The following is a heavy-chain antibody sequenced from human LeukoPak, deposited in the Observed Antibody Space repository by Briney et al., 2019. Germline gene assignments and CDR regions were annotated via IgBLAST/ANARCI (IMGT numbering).Heavy chain of an antibody. CDR2: INSDGSST. D-gene: IGHD6-19*01. CDR1: GFTFSSYW. V-gene: IGHV3-74*01. Sequence: GGSLRLSCAASGFTFSSYWMHWVCQAPGKGLVWVSRINSDGSSTSYADSVKGRFTISRDNAKNTLYLQMNSLRAEDTAVYYCARRGIAVAGPDYWGQGTLVTVSS. J-gene: IGHJ4*02. CDR3: ARRGIAVAGPDY.